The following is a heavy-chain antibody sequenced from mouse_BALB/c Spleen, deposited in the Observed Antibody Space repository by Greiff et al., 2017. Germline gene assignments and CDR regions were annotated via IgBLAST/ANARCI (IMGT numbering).Heavy chain of an antibody. CDR1: GFTFSSFG. Sequence: EVQLVESGGGLVQPGGSRKLSCAASGFTFSSFGMHWVRQAPEKGLEWVAYISSGSSTIYYADTVKGRITISRDNPKNTLFLQMTSLRSEDTAMYYCARWGYDSNYFDYWGQGTTLTVSS. CDR2: ISSGSSTI. D-gene: IGHD2-2*01. V-gene: IGHV5-17*02. CDR3: ARWGYDSNYFDY. J-gene: IGHJ2*01.